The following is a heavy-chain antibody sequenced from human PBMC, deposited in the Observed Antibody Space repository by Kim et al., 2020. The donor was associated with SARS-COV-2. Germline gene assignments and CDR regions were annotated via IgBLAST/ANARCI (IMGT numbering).Heavy chain of an antibody. CDR2: IYPGDSDT. CDR1: GYSFTSYW. V-gene: IGHV5-51*01. Sequence: GESLKISCKGSGYSFTSYWIGWVRQMPGKGLEWMGIIYPGDSDTRYSPSFQGQVTISADKSISTAYLQWSSLKASDTAMYYCARRDDTAMVPDAFDIWGQGTMVTVSS. D-gene: IGHD5-18*01. J-gene: IGHJ3*02. CDR3: ARRDDTAMVPDAFDI.